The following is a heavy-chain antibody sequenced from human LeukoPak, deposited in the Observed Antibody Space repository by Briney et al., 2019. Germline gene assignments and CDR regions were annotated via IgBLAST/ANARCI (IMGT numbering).Heavy chain of an antibody. Sequence: GGSLRLSCAASGLTFSSYWMSWVRQAPGKGLEWVANIKQDGSEKYYVDSVKGRFTSSRDNAKNSLYLQMNSLRAEDTAVYYCAKEGSTSCYTPDCYYYYMDVWGKGTTVTVSS. D-gene: IGHD2-2*02. CDR1: GLTFSSYW. V-gene: IGHV3-7*01. J-gene: IGHJ6*03. CDR2: IKQDGSEK. CDR3: AKEGSTSCYTPDCYYYYMDV.